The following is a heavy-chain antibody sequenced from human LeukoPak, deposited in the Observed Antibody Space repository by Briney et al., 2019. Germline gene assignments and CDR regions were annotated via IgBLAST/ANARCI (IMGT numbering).Heavy chain of an antibody. CDR1: GFTFSSYA. Sequence: PGGSLRLSCAASGFTFSSYAMHWVRQAPGKGLEWVAVISYDGSNKYYADSVKGRFTISRDNSKNTLYLQMNSLRAEDTAVYYRAREGGYSGHFDYWGQGTLVTVSS. J-gene: IGHJ4*02. D-gene: IGHD3-22*01. V-gene: IGHV3-30-3*01. CDR2: ISYDGSNK. CDR3: AREGGYSGHFDY.